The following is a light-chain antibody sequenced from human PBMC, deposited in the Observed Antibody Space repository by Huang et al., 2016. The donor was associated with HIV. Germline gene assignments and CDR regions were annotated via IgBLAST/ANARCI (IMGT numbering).Light chain of an antibody. J-gene: IGKJ1*01. V-gene: IGKV1-NL1*01. Sequence: DIQMTQSPSSLSASVGDKGSITCRASQAISKSLVWYQQQPGKAPKLLLDGASRLESGVASRFSGSGSGTDYTLTIISLQPEDFATYYCQQYFSTPRTFGQGTKVEIK. CDR1: QAISKS. CDR3: QQYFSTPRT. CDR2: GAS.